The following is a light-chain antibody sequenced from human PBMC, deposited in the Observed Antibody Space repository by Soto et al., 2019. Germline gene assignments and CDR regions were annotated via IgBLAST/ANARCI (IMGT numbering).Light chain of an antibody. J-gene: IGLJ2*01. CDR1: SSGVGGYNY. V-gene: IGLV2-8*01. CDR2: EVS. Sequence: QSVLTQPPSAYGSPGQSVTISCTGTSSGVGGYNYVSWYQQHPGKAPKLMIYEVSKRPSGAPDRFSGSKSGNTASLTVSGLQAEDEADYYCSSYAGSNNVVFGGGTKVTVL. CDR3: SSYAGSNNVV.